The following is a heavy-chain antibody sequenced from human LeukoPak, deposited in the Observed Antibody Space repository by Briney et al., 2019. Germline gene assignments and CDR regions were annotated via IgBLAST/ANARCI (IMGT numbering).Heavy chain of an antibody. J-gene: IGHJ4*02. V-gene: IGHV1-46*01. CDR3: ARGRYDSSGYYSGTGIGFDY. Sequence: ASVKVSCKASGYTFTSYYMHWVRQAPGQGLEWMGIINPSGGSTSYAQKFQGRVTMTRDTSTSTVYMELSSLRSEHTAVYYCARGRYDSSGYYSGTGIGFDYWGQGTLVTVSS. D-gene: IGHD3-22*01. CDR1: GYTFTSYY. CDR2: INPSGGST.